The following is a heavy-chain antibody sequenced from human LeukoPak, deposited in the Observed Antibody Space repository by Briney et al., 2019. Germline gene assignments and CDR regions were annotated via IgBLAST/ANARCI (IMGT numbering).Heavy chain of an antibody. D-gene: IGHD1-7*01. Sequence: SVKVSCKASGGTFSSYAISWVRQAPGQGLEWMGRIIPIFGIANYAQKSQGRVTITADKSTSTAYMELSSLRSEDTAVYYCAREGSMGLTGTYHFDYWGQGTLVTVSS. CDR3: AREGSMGLTGTYHFDY. J-gene: IGHJ4*02. CDR1: GGTFSSYA. CDR2: IIPIFGIA. V-gene: IGHV1-69*04.